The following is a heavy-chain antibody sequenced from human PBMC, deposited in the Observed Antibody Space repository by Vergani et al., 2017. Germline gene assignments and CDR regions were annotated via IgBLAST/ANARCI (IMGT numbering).Heavy chain of an antibody. D-gene: IGHD3-22*01. CDR3: ARVGGYYDSSGYYYRYNWFDP. CDR2: ISYDGDRR. V-gene: IGHV3-30*03. J-gene: IGHJ5*02. Sequence: QVQLVESGGGVVQPGRSLTLSCVASGFSFRGHGMHWVRQAPGKGLEWVAMISYDGDRRDYGDFAKGRFTISRDNAKNSLYLQMNSLRAEDTAVYYCARVGGYYDSSGYYYRYNWFDPWGQGTLVTVSS. CDR1: GFSFRGHG.